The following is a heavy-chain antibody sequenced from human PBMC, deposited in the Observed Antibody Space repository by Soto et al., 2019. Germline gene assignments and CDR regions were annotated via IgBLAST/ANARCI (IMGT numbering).Heavy chain of an antibody. J-gene: IGHJ3*02. Sequence: EVQLVESGGGLVQPGGSLRLSCAASGFTFSSYWMSWVRQAPGKGLEWVANIKQDGSEKYYVDSVKGRFTISRDNAKNSLYLKMNSLRAEDTAVYYCRYSRYDAFDIWGQGTMVTVSS. D-gene: IGHD6-13*01. CDR1: GFTFSSYW. V-gene: IGHV3-7*01. CDR3: RYSRYDAFDI. CDR2: IKQDGSEK.